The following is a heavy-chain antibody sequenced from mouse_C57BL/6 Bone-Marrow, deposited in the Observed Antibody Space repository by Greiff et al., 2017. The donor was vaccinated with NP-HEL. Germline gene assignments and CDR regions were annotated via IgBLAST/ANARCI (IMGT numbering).Heavy chain of an antibody. CDR3: ARDGPLYYYGSSLFAY. Sequence: EVQVVESGGGLVKPGGSLKLSCAASGFTFSSYAMSWVRQTPEKRLEWVATISDGGSYTYYPDNVKGRFTISRDNAKNNLYLQMSHLKSEDTAMYYCARDGPLYYYGSSLFAYWGQGTLVTVSA. J-gene: IGHJ3*01. CDR1: GFTFSSYA. V-gene: IGHV5-4*01. CDR2: ISDGGSYT. D-gene: IGHD1-1*01.